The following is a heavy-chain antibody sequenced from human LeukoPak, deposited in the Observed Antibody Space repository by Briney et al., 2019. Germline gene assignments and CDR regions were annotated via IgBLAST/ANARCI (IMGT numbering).Heavy chain of an antibody. CDR2: FDPEDGET. CDR1: GYTLTELS. J-gene: IGHJ4*02. CDR3: ATDSSGSYYSFDY. Sequence: ASVTVSCTVSGYTLTELSMHWVRQAPGKGLEWMGGFDPEDGETIYAQKFQGRVTMTEDTSTDTAYMELSSLRSEDTAVYYCATDSSGSYYSFDYWGQGTLVTVSS. D-gene: IGHD1-26*01. V-gene: IGHV1-24*01.